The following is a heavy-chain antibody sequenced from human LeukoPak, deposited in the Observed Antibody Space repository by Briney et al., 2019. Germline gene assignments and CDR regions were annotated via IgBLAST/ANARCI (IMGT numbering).Heavy chain of an antibody. V-gene: IGHV3-21*01. CDR3: ARDPSAKYSGSYYLDY. CDR1: GFTFSSYS. CDR2: ISSSSSYI. J-gene: IGHJ4*02. Sequence: GGSLRLSCAASGFTFSSYSMNWVRQAPGKGLEWVSSISSSSSYIYYADSVKGRFTISRDNAKNSLYLQMNSLRAEDTAVYYCARDPSAKYSGSYYLDYWGQGTLVTVSS. D-gene: IGHD1-26*01.